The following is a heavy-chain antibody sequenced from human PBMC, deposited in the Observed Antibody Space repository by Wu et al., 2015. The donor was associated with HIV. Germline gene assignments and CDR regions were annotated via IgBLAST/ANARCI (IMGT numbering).Heavy chain of an antibody. CDR3: ARSHKWLQLRYSGNFDY. J-gene: IGHJ4*02. CDR1: GVNFISYI. V-gene: IGHV1-46*04. D-gene: IGHD5-24*01. Sequence: QVQLVQSGAEVKKPGSSVKVSCKASGVNFISYIISWVRQAPGQGLEWVGMTNPSGGNTRFAQRLWGRPTMTRDTSTTTVSLSLSNLKYEDTAMYFCARSHKWLQLRYSGNFDYWGQGT. CDR2: TNPSGGNT.